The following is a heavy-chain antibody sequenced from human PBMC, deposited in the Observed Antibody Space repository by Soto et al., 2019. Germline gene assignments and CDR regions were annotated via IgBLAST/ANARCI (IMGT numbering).Heavy chain of an antibody. D-gene: IGHD6-13*01. CDR2: IYPGNSDT. CDR3: ASYRAGIVAPCGFDP. J-gene: IGHJ5*02. CDR1: GYSFTSYW. Sequence: EYLKISCKGSGYSFTSYWIGWVRQMPGKGLEWMGIIYPGNSDTRYSPSFQGQVTISADKSISTAYLQWSSLKASDNAMYYCASYRAGIVAPCGFDPLGKGTLVTVS. V-gene: IGHV5-51*01.